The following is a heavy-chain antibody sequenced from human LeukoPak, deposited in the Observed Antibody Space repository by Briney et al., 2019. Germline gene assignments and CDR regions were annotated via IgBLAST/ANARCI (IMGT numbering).Heavy chain of an antibody. J-gene: IGHJ4*02. CDR1: GFTFSSYG. D-gene: IGHD3-22*01. CDR2: ISGSGGRT. V-gene: IGHV3-23*01. Sequence: GGTLRLSCAASGFTFSSYGMSWVRQAPGKGLEWVSAISGSGGRTYYADSARGRFTISRDNSKNTLYLQMNSLRAEDTAVYNCAKEAPYHYDSSGYPEYWGQGTLVTVSS. CDR3: AKEAPYHYDSSGYPEY.